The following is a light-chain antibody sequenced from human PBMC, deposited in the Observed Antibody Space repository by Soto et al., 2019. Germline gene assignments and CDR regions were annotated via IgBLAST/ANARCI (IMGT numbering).Light chain of an antibody. CDR3: QQYNNWPLT. CDR2: GAS. V-gene: IGKV3-15*01. J-gene: IGKJ5*01. Sequence: IMLTPSPATLSWYPGEIATLSCRASQSVSSNLAWYQQKPGQAPRLLIYGASSRATGIPVRFSGSGSGTEFTLTISSLQSEDFAVYYCQQYNNWPLTFGQGTRLEI. CDR1: QSVSSN.